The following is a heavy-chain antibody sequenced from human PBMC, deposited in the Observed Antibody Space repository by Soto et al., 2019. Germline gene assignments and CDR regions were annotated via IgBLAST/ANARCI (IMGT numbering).Heavy chain of an antibody. CDR2: IAYDGSNR. J-gene: IGHJ5*02. CDR1: GFSISRSA. CDR3: ARDLQAGPGHGQLFAP. V-gene: IGHV3-30*04. D-gene: IGHD1-1*01. Sequence: QVQLVESGGGVVQPGRSLRLSCAASGFSISRSAMHWVRQAPGKGLEWVAVIAYDGSNRWYADSAKGRFTISRDNSKNTVVLPMDSLKGGGTAGYFWARDLQAGPGHGQLFAPLGQGTLVTGSP.